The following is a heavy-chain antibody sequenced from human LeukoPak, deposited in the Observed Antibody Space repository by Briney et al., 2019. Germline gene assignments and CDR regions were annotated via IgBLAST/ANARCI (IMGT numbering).Heavy chain of an antibody. V-gene: IGHV3-30-3*01. J-gene: IGHJ5*02. CDR3: ARVRTYYGSGSYYNWFDP. D-gene: IGHD3-10*01. Sequence: HPGGSLRLSCAASGFIFRSYAMHWVRQAPGKGLEWVAAVPYDGSNEYYADSVKGRFTISRDNSKNTLYVQMNSLRAEDTAVYYCARVRTYYGSGSYYNWFDPWGQGTLVTVSS. CDR1: GFIFRSYA. CDR2: VPYDGSNE.